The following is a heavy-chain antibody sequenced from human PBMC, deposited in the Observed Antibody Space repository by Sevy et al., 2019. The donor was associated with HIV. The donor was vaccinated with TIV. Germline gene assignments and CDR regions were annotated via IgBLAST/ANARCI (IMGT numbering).Heavy chain of an antibody. V-gene: IGHV1-69*13. CDR1: GVTFSGYA. J-gene: IGHJ3*01. CDR2: IVPSFDLS. CDR3: ARPQRPSGYSSSGDAFDV. D-gene: IGHD6-13*01. Sequence: ASVKVSCKASGVTFSGYAINWVRQTPGQGLEWMGWIVPSFDLSKYAQKFQGRVTFTADESTDTAYMKLSSLRSDDTAVDYCARPQRPSGYSSSGDAFDVWGQGKMVTVSS.